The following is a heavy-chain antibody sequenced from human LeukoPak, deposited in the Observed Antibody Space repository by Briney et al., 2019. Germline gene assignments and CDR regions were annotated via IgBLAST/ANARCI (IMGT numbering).Heavy chain of an antibody. CDR2: IQSQSTNK. V-gene: IGHV3-30*02. CDR1: GFTLSTHD. D-gene: IGHD1-14*01. Sequence: PGGSLRLPCAASGFTLSTHDMHWVRQAPGRGLEWVTYIQSQSTNKYYADFVKGRFTVSRDNSKNSLYLQTNSLTPDDTAMYYCATDAEYHPFYWGQGTLVSVSS. CDR3: ATDAEYHPFY. J-gene: IGHJ4*02.